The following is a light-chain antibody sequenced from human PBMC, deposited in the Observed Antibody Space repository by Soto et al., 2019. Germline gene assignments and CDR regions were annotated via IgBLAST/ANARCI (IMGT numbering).Light chain of an antibody. Sequence: EVLMTQSPVTLFVSPGETVTLSCRASQTISTNLAWYQHRPGQPPRLLIYGASTRATGIPATFSGSGSGTDFSLIISSMQSEDVAIYYCQQYYKWPRTFGLGTQVEIK. V-gene: IGKV3-15*01. CDR1: QTISTN. CDR2: GAS. CDR3: QQYYKWPRT. J-gene: IGKJ1*01.